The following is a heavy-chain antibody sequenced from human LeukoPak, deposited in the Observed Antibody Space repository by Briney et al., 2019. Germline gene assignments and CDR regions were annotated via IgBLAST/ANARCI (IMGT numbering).Heavy chain of an antibody. CDR3: ARDRRRGVAGYGLDV. D-gene: IGHD2-15*01. Sequence: PGGSLRLSCVASGFTFSDYWMSWVRQAPGKGLECVASIRYDGNEKYYMESVKGRFTSSRDHANNSLYLQIDNLRAEDTARYFCARDRRRGVAGYGLDVWGKGTTVTVSS. V-gene: IGHV3-7*01. CDR1: GFTFSDYW. CDR2: IRYDGNEK. J-gene: IGHJ6*04.